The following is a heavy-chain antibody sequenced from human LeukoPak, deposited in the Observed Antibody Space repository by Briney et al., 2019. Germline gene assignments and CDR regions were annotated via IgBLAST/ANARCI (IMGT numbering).Heavy chain of an antibody. D-gene: IGHD1-26*01. CDR2: IYTSGST. CDR3: ARENSGSYREFDY. J-gene: IGHJ4*02. CDR1: GGSISSYY. V-gene: IGHV4-4*07. Sequence: SQTLSLTCSVSGGSISSYYWSWIRQPAGKGLEWIGRIYTSGSTNYNASLKSRVSMSVDTSKNQFSLKLSSVTAADTAVFYCARENSGSYREFDYWGQGTLVTVSS.